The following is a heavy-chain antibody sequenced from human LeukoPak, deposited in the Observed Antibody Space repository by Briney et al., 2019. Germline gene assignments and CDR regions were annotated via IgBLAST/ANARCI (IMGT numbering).Heavy chain of an antibody. CDR3: ARAQRRLGELSFGFDP. CDR2: IHHSGRT. CDR1: GYSISSDYY. V-gene: IGHV4-38-2*02. J-gene: IGHJ5*02. D-gene: IGHD3-16*02. Sequence: SETLSLTCTVSGYSISSDYYWGWIRQPPGKGLEWIGSIHHSGRTYYNPSLKSRVTISVDTSKNQFSLKLSSVTAADTAVYYCARAQRRLGELSFGFDPWGQGTLVTVSS.